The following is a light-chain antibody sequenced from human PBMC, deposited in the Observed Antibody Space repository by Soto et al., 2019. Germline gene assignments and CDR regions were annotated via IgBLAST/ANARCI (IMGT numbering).Light chain of an antibody. V-gene: IGKV1-5*03. Sequence: DLQMTQSPSTLSASVGDRVTITCRASQSISSWLAWYQQKPGKAPNLLIYKASSLESGGPSRFSRSGSGTEFTLTISSLQPDDFATYYCQQYNSYPLTFGGGTKVEIK. CDR3: QQYNSYPLT. J-gene: IGKJ4*01. CDR2: KAS. CDR1: QSISSW.